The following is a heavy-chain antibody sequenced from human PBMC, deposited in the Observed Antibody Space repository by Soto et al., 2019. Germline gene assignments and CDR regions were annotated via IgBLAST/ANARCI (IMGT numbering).Heavy chain of an antibody. CDR2: VSHSGST. CDR3: ARRRRGAALYYYYYGMDV. V-gene: IGHV4-34*01. D-gene: IGHD6-6*01. CDR1: GGSLSGIY. Sequence: SETLSLTCVIYGGSLSGIYWTWVRQPPGKGLEWIGEVSHSGSTNYSPSLESRVTISLDMSNNQFSLKLNSVTAADTAVYYCARRRRGAALYYYYYGMDVRGQGTTVTVSS. J-gene: IGHJ6*02.